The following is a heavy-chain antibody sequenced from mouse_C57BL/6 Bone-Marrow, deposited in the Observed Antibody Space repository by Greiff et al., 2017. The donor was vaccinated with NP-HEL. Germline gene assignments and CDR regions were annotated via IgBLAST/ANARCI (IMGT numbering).Heavy chain of an antibody. D-gene: IGHD2-12*01. Sequence: QVQLQQPGAELVKPGASVKLSCKASGYTFTSYWMHWVKQRPGQGLEWIGMIHPNSGSTNYNEKFKSKATLTVDKSSSTAYMQLSSLTSEDSAVYYGARGPLYYRRWYFDVWGTGTTVTVSS. V-gene: IGHV1-64*01. CDR2: IHPNSGST. CDR1: GYTFTSYW. J-gene: IGHJ1*03. CDR3: ARGPLYYRRWYFDV.